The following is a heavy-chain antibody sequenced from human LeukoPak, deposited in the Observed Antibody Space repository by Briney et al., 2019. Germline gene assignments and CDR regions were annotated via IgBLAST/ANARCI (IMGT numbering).Heavy chain of an antibody. CDR3: ARLLVVVPGASIHWFDP. D-gene: IGHD2-2*01. CDR2: INTNTGNP. V-gene: IGHV7-4-1*02. Sequence: GASVKVSCKASGYTFTSYGISWVRQAPGQGLEWMGWINTNTGNPTYAQGFTGRFVFSLDTSVSTAYLKISNLKAEDTAFYYCARLLVVVPGASIHWFDPWGQGTLVTVSS. CDR1: GYTFTSYG. J-gene: IGHJ5*02.